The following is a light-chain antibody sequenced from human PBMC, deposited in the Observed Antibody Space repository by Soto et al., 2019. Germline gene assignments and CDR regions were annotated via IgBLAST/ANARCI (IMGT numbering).Light chain of an antibody. V-gene: IGKV1-5*03. Sequence: DIPMTQSPSTLSGSVGDRVTITCRASQTICSGLAWYQQKPGKAPKLLIYKASTLKSGVPSRFSGSGSGTEFTLTISSLQPDDFATYYCQHYNSYSEAFGQGTKVELK. CDR2: KAS. CDR1: QTICSG. J-gene: IGKJ1*01. CDR3: QHYNSYSEA.